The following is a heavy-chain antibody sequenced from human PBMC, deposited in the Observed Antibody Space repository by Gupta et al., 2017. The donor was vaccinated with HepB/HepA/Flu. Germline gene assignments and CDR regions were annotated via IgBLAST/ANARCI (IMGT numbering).Heavy chain of an antibody. V-gene: IGHV1-8*03. CDR2: VNPKSGNT. D-gene: IGHD4-17*01. Sequence: QVQLVQSGAEVKKPGASVNVSCKASGYTFSNYDVNWVRQAPGQGLEWRGWVNPKSGNTGDAQKFQGRVTITRNTSASTASRELSSRRSEDTAVYYCVRLTVVRGDYKDQYSGFDPWGQGTLVTVSA. CDR1: GYTFSNYD. J-gene: IGHJ5*02. CDR3: VRLTVVRGDYKDQYSGFDP.